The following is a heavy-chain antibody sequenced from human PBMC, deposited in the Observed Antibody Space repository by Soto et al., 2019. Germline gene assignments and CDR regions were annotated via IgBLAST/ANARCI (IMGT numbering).Heavy chain of an antibody. Sequence: QVQLVESGGGVVQPGRSLRLSCAASGFTFSSYGMHWVRQAPGKGLKWVAVISYDGSNKYYADSVKGRFTISRDNSKNTLYLQMNSLRAEDTAVYYCAKDYYDSSGYYVMLSYWGQGTLVTVSS. V-gene: IGHV3-30*18. J-gene: IGHJ4*02. CDR1: GFTFSSYG. CDR3: AKDYYDSSGYYVMLSY. D-gene: IGHD3-22*01. CDR2: ISYDGSNK.